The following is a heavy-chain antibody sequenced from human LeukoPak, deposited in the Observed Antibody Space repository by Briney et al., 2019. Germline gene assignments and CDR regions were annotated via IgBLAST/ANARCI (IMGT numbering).Heavy chain of an antibody. Sequence: ASVKVSCKASGYTFSNNGISWVRQAPGQGLEWMGWVSPSDGETNYAQKVQGRVTMTTDTSTSTVYMELRSLKSDDTAVYYCATGSITIFGVATRFDYWGQGTLVTVSS. J-gene: IGHJ4*02. CDR3: ATGSITIFGVATRFDY. D-gene: IGHD3-3*01. CDR1: GYTFSNNG. V-gene: IGHV1-18*01. CDR2: VSPSDGET.